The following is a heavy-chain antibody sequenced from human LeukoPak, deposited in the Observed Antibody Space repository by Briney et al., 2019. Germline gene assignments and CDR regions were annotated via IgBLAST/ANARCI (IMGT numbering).Heavy chain of an antibody. V-gene: IGHV1-2*06. J-gene: IGHJ6*03. CDR3: ARSAEHCNNGVCFTDYHMDV. CDR2: INPNSGDT. D-gene: IGHD2-8*01. CDR1: GYTFSGYY. Sequence: ASVKVSCKASGYTFSGYYMHWVRQAPGQGLEWMGRINPNSGDTNYAQKFQGRVTMTRDTSISTAYMELSSLTSDDTAVYFCARSAEHCNNGVCFTDYHMDVWGKGTTVTVSS.